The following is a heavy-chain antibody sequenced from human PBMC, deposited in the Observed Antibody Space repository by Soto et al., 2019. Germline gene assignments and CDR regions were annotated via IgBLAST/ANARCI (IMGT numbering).Heavy chain of an antibody. D-gene: IGHD3-22*01. CDR2: VNHSGGI. CDR3: AGRNGYYSGIDY. Sequence: QVQLQQWGAGLLKPSETLSLTCVVYGGSSSGYYWSWIRQPPGKGLEWFGEVNHSGGIDYNPSLKSRVTISVDTSKNQFSLKLSSVTAADTAVYYCAGRNGYYSGIDYWGQGTLVTVSS. V-gene: IGHV4-34*02. CDR1: GGSSSGYY. J-gene: IGHJ4*02.